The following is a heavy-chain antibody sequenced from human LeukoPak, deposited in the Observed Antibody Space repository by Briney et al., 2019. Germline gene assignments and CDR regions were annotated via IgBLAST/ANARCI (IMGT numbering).Heavy chain of an antibody. CDR3: ARDFFSSSWYANDAFDI. CDR1: GGSISSGSYY. CDR2: IYTSGST. D-gene: IGHD6-13*01. J-gene: IGHJ3*02. V-gene: IGHV4-61*02. Sequence: SETLSLTCTVSGGSISSGSYYWSWIRQPAGKGLEWIGRIYTSGSTNYNPSLKSRVTISVDTSKNQFSLKLSSVTAADTAVYYCARDFFSSSWYANDAFDIWGQGTMVTVSS.